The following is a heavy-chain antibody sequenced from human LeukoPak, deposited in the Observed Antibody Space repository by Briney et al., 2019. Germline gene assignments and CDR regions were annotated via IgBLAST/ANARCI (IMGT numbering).Heavy chain of an antibody. CDR2: ISYDGSNK. V-gene: IGHV3-30*03. D-gene: IGHD6-13*01. CDR3: ARDSSWDAFDY. J-gene: IGHJ4*02. Sequence: GGSLRLSCAASGFTFSSYGMHWVRQAPGKGLEWVAVISYDGSNKYYADSVKGQFTISRDNSKNTLYLQMNSLRAEDTAVYYCARDSSWDAFDYWGQGTLVTVSS. CDR1: GFTFSSYG.